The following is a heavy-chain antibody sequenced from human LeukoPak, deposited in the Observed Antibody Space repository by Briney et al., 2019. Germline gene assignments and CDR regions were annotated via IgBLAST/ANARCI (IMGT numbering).Heavy chain of an antibody. V-gene: IGHV5-51*01. CDR2: IYPGXSXT. CDR3: ARLILGSGSYYNVDY. D-gene: IGHD3-10*01. Sequence: GESLKISCTGSGYSFTTYWIGWVRQMPGKGLXXXXXIYPGXSXTRXSPXXXXXVTISADKSISTAYLQWSSLKASDTAMYYCARLILGSGSYYNVDYWGQGTLVTVSS. CDR1: GYSFTTYW. J-gene: IGHJ4*02.